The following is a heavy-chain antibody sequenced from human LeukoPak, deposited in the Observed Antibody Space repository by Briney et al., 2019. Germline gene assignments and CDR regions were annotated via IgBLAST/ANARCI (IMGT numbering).Heavy chain of an antibody. J-gene: IGHJ4*02. Sequence: SETLSLXCTVSGESIRSGYYWGWIRQPPGKGLEWIGSGYHSGNTYYNPSLKSRVTISVDTSKNQFSLKLNSVTAADTAVYYCATLPDYWGQGTLVTVSS. CDR3: ATLPDY. V-gene: IGHV4-38-2*02. CDR1: GESIRSGYY. CDR2: GYHSGNT.